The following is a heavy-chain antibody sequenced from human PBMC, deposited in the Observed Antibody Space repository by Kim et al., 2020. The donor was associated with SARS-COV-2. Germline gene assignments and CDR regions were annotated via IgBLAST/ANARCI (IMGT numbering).Heavy chain of an antibody. D-gene: IGHD2-15*01. J-gene: IGHJ3*02. Sequence: GGSLRLSCAASGFTFNIYNMNWVRQAPGKGLEWVSCIDSRSDIYSADSVKGRFTISRDNAKNSLYLQMNSLRAEDSATYYCAIGYCSGGSCNLPDAFDIWGQGTMVTVSS. CDR1: GFTFNIYN. CDR2: IDSRSDI. V-gene: IGHV3-21*01. CDR3: AIGYCSGGSCNLPDAFDI.